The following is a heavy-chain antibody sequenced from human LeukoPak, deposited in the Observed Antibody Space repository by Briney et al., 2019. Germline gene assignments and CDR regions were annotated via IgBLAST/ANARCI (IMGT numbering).Heavy chain of an antibody. J-gene: IGHJ6*03. CDR1: GGSISSSSYY. Sequence: SETLSLTCTVSGGSISSSSYYWGWIRQPPGKGLEWIGSIYYSGSTYYNPSLKSRVTISVDTSKNQFSLKLSSVTAADTAVYYCARLLDDYYDSSGFMRGRYYYYYMDVWGKGTTVTVSS. CDR3: ARLLDDYYDSSGFMRGRYYYYYMDV. V-gene: IGHV4-39*07. D-gene: IGHD3-22*01. CDR2: IYYSGST.